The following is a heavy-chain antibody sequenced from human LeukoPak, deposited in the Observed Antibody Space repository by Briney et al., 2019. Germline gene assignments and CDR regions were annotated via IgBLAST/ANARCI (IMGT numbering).Heavy chain of an antibody. V-gene: IGHV3-30*02. D-gene: IGHD3-16*02. J-gene: IGHJ4*02. CDR3: VTIRSYYFDY. CDR2: IRYDGGNK. CDR1: GFTFSSYG. Sequence: PGGSLRLSCAASGFTFSSYGMHWVHQAPGKGLEWVAFIRYDGGNKYYADSVKGRFTISRDNSKNTLYLQMNSLRAEDTAVYYCVTIRSYYFDYWGQGTLVTVSS.